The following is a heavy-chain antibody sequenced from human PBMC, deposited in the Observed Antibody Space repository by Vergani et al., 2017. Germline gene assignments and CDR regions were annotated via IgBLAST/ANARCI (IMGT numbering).Heavy chain of an antibody. J-gene: IGHJ6*03. CDR3: ASAVYCSGTSCIAKLVRLYYYYYMDV. D-gene: IGHD2-2*01. V-gene: IGHV1-8*02. CDR2: MNPNSGNT. Sequence: QVQLVQSGAEVKKPGSSVKVSCKASGGTFSSYAISWVRQATGQGLEWMGWMNPNSGNTGYAQKFQGRVTMTRNTSISKAYMELSSLRSEDTAVYYCASAVYCSGTSCIAKLVRLYYYYYMDVWGKGTTVTVSS. CDR1: GGTFSSYA.